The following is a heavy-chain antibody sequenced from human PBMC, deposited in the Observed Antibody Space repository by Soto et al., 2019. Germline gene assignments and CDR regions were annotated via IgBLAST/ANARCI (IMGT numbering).Heavy chain of an antibody. CDR2: INPNSGGT. V-gene: IGHV1-2*04. Sequence: ASVKVSCKASGYTLTGYYMHWVRQAPGQGLEWMGWINPNSGGTIYSQKFQGWVTMTRDTSISTAYMELSRLRSDDTSVYYCARDGGDIVATPSNYFDYWGQGTLVTVSS. J-gene: IGHJ4*02. CDR3: ARDGGDIVATPSNYFDY. CDR1: GYTLTGYY. D-gene: IGHD5-12*01.